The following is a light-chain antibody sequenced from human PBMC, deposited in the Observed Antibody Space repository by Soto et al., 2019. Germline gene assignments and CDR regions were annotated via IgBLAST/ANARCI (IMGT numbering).Light chain of an antibody. J-gene: IGLJ7*01. CDR3: SSYTSSRTPAV. CDR2: DVS. V-gene: IGLV2-14*01. CDR1: SSDVGGYNY. Sequence: QSALTQPASVSGSPGQSITISCTGTSSDVGGYNYVSWYQQHPGKAPKLMIYDVSNRPSGVSNRFSGSKSGNTASLTISGLQAEDAADYYCSSYTSSRTPAVFGGGTQLTVL.